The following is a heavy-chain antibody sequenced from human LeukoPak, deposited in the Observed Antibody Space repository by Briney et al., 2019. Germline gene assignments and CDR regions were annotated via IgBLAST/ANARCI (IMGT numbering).Heavy chain of an antibody. CDR2: IYYSGST. CDR1: GGSISSYY. D-gene: IGHD2-2*02. J-gene: IGHJ4*02. V-gene: IGHV4-59*12. Sequence: PSETLSLTCTVSGGSISSYYWSWIRQPPGKGLEWIGYIYYSGSTNYNPSLKSRVTISVDTSKNQFSLKLSSVTAADTAVYYCAREGRYCSSTSCYTFDYWGQGTLVTVSS. CDR3: AREGRYCSSTSCYTFDY.